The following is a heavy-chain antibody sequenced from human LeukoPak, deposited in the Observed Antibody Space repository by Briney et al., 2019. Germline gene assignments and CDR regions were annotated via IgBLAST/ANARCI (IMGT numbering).Heavy chain of an antibody. CDR2: INPSGGST. J-gene: IGHJ4*02. Sequence: ASVKVSCKASGYTFISYYMHWVRQAPGQGLEWMGIINPSGGSTSYAQKFQGRVTMTRDTSTSTVYMELSSLRSEDTAVYYCARGVATVVTLSPPADYWGQGTLVTVSS. CDR1: GYTFISYY. D-gene: IGHD4-23*01. V-gene: IGHV1-46*01. CDR3: ARGVATVVTLSPPADY.